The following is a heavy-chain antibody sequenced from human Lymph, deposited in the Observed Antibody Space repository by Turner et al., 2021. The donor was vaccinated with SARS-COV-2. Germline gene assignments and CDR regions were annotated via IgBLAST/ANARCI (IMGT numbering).Heavy chain of an antibody. CDR3: ARGPQYSYVDY. Sequence: QVQLVQSGAEVKKHGSSVKVSWKASGGTFSSYGLSWVRQAPGQGLEWIVGIIPSLGIANYAQKFQGRVTITADKSTSTTYMERSSLRSEDTAVYYCARGPQYSYVDYWGQGTLVTVSS. D-gene: IGHD5-18*01. J-gene: IGHJ4*02. CDR2: IIPSLGIA. CDR1: GGTFSSYG. V-gene: IGHV1-69*10.